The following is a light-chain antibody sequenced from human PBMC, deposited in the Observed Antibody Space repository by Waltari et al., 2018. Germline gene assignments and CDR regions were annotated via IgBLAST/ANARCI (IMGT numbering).Light chain of an antibody. CDR3: QQYNNWPPFMYT. J-gene: IGKJ2*01. V-gene: IGKV3-15*01. CDR2: GAS. Sequence: EIVMTQSPATLSVSPGERATLSSRASQSVSSNFAWYQQKPGQAPRLLIYGASTRATGIPARFSGSGSGTEFTLTISSLQSEDFAVYYCQQYNNWPPFMYTFGQGTKLEIK. CDR1: QSVSSN.